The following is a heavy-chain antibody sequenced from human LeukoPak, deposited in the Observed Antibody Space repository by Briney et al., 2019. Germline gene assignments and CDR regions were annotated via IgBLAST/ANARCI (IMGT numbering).Heavy chain of an antibody. CDR1: GFTFSNYA. CDR3: AKVSESNYDILTGYYTPYYFDY. D-gene: IGHD3-9*01. Sequence: QPGGSLRLSCAASGFTFSNYAMIWVGQAPGQELEGVSGISDSGGSTFYADSVKGRFTISRDNSKNILYLQSSSLRADAAAVYYGAKVSESNYDILTGYYTPYYFDYWGEGTLVTVSS. J-gene: IGHJ4*02. CDR2: ISDSGGST. V-gene: IGHV3-23*01.